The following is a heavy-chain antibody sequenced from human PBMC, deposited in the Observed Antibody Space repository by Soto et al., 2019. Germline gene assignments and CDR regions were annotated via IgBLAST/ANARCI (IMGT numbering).Heavy chain of an antibody. D-gene: IGHD4-4*01. Sequence: GGSLRLSCAASGFTFSSYGMHWVRQAPGKGLEWVAVIWYDGSNKYYADSVKGRFTISRDNSKNTLYLQMNSLRAEDTAVYYCARGHDYSNSYFDYWGQGTLVTVSS. CDR3: ARGHDYSNSYFDY. V-gene: IGHV3-33*01. CDR2: IWYDGSNK. J-gene: IGHJ4*02. CDR1: GFTFSSYG.